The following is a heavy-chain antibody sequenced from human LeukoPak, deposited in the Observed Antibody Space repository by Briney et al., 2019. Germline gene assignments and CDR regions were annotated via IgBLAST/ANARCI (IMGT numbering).Heavy chain of an antibody. CDR2: INPNSGGT. V-gene: IGHV1-2*02. CDR1: GYTFTGYY. CDR3: AGDLEGYHYGSGNYPQ. D-gene: IGHD3-10*01. Sequence: ASVKVSCKASGYTFTGYYIHWVRQAPGQGLEWMGLINPNSGGTNYAQKFQGRVTMTRDTSISTAYMELSSLRSDDTAVYYCAGDLEGYHYGSGNYPQWGQGTLVTVSS. J-gene: IGHJ4*02.